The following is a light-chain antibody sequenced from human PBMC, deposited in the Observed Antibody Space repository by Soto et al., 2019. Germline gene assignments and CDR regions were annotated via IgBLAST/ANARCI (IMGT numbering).Light chain of an antibody. CDR2: EVS. V-gene: IGLV2-14*01. CDR3: SSYTSSSTQV. Sequence: QSVLTQPASVSGSPGQSITISCTRTSSDVGGYNYVSWYQQHPDKAPKLMIYEVSNRPSGVSNRFSGSKSGNTASLTISGLQAEDEADYYCSSYTSSSTQVFGTGTKVTVL. J-gene: IGLJ1*01. CDR1: SSDVGGYNY.